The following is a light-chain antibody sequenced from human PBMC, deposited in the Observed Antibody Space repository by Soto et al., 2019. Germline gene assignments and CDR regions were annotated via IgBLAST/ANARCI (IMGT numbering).Light chain of an antibody. CDR3: QQYDRWPVT. Sequence: EVVMTQSPATLSVSPGERATFSCRASQSVTTTLAWYQHKPGQSPRLLISDASTGASGIPPRFSGSGSGTEFTLTIDRLQSADFAVYYCQQYDRWPVTFGGGTKVEIK. J-gene: IGKJ4*01. CDR1: QSVTTT. CDR2: DAS. V-gene: IGKV3-15*01.